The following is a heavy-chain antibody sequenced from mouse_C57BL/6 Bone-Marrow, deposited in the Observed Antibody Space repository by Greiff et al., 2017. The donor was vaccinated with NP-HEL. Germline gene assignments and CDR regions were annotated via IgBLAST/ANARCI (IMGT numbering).Heavy chain of an antibody. Sequence: EVMLVESGGDLVKPGGSLKLSCAASGFTFSSYGMSWVRQTPDKRLEWVATISSCGSYTYYPDSVKGRFTISSANAKNTLYLQMSSLKYEDTAMYCCARQTIITTVVATRYYAMDYWGQGTSVTVSS. CDR3: ARQTIITTVVATRYYAMDY. CDR2: ISSCGSYT. CDR1: GFTFSSYG. D-gene: IGHD1-1*01. V-gene: IGHV5-6*01. J-gene: IGHJ4*01.